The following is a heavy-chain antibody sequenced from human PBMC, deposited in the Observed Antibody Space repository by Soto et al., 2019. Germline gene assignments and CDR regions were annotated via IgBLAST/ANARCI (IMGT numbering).Heavy chain of an antibody. Sequence: PGGSLRLSCAASGFTFSSYAMHWVRQAPGEGLEWVAVISYDGSNKYYADSVKGRFTISRDNSKNTLYLQMNSLRAEDTAVYYCARDGLAYCGGDCQVAFDIWGQGTMVTVSS. J-gene: IGHJ3*02. CDR2: ISYDGSNK. D-gene: IGHD2-21*02. CDR3: ARDGLAYCGGDCQVAFDI. CDR1: GFTFSSYA. V-gene: IGHV3-30-3*01.